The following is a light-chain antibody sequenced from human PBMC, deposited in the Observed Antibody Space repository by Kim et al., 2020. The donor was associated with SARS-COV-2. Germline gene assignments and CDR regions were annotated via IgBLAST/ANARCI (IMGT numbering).Light chain of an antibody. CDR1: SANIGRNT. CDR3: AAWDDRLNSLV. Sequence: GQRLTISCSGSSANIGRNTVNWYQRFPGTAPKLLIYYNKQRPSWVPDRFSGSKSGTSASLAISGLQSDDESDYYCAAWDDRLNSLVFGGGTQRTVL. J-gene: IGLJ2*01. V-gene: IGLV1-44*01. CDR2: YNK.